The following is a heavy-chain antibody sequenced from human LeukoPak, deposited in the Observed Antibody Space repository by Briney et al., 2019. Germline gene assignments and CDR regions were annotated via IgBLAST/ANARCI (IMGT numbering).Heavy chain of an antibody. D-gene: IGHD1-26*01. CDR2: FDPEDGET. V-gene: IGHV1-24*01. J-gene: IGHJ5*02. Sequence: ATVKVSCKVSGYTLTELSMHWVRQAPGKGLEWMGGFDPEDGETIYAQKFQGRVTMTEGTSTDTAYMELSSLRSEDTAVYYCATKSGSRARGSYWFDPWGQGTLVTVSS. CDR1: GYTLTELS. CDR3: ATKSGSRARGSYWFDP.